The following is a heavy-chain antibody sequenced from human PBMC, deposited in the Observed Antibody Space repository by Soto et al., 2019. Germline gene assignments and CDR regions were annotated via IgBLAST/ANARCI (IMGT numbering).Heavy chain of an antibody. CDR1: GFTFSSYS. D-gene: IGHD3-16*01. CDR3: AKDISFGMRAHPSNADYYGMDV. J-gene: IGHJ6*02. V-gene: IGHV3-48*01. Sequence: GGSLRLSCAASGFTFSSYSMNWVRQAPGKGLEWVSYISSSSSTIYYADSVKGRFTISRDNAKNSLYLQMNSLRAEDTASYYCAKDISFGMRAHPSNADYYGMDVWGQGTTVTVSS. CDR2: ISSSSSTI.